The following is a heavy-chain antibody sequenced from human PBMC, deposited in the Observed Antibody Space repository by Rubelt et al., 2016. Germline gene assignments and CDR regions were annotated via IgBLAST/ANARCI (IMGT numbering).Heavy chain of an antibody. V-gene: IGHV1-18*01. Sequence: QVQLVQSGAEVKKPGASVKVSCKASGYTFTSYGISWVRQAPGQGLEWMGWISAYNGNTNYAQKLQGRVTMTNDPTTSKGYMELRSLRSDDTAVYYCARDPLPVRGVIMTPTHWGQGTLVTVSS. J-gene: IGHJ4*02. D-gene: IGHD3-10*01. CDR3: ARDPLPVRGVIMTPTH. CDR2: ISAYNGNT. CDR1: GYTFTSYG.